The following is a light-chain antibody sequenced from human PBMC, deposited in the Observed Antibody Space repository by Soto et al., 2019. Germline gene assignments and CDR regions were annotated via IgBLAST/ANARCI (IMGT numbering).Light chain of an antibody. V-gene: IGKV1-17*01. J-gene: IGKJ1*01. CDR3: QQYDSYQRT. Sequence: DIQMTQSPSSLTTSVGDRVTITCPASQGIRNELGWDQQKPVKGPKRXIYAASSLQSGAPSRCSGSGSGTEFTITISSLQPEDFETYYCQQYDSYQRTFGQGTKVDI. CDR2: AAS. CDR1: QGIRNE.